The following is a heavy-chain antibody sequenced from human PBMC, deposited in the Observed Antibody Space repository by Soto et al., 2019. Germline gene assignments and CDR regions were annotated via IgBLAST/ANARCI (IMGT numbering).Heavy chain of an antibody. CDR1: GFSFSGYG. Sequence: PGGSLRLSCAASGFSFSGYGMHWVRRAPGKGLEWVAIIWYDGNNKYYGDSVKGRFTISRDNSKNTLYLQMNSLRAEDTAVYYCAKDIAYYGIWSGYLGHGLDVWGQGTTVTVSS. V-gene: IGHV3-33*06. J-gene: IGHJ6*02. CDR2: IWYDGNNK. CDR3: AKDIAYYGIWSGYLGHGLDV. D-gene: IGHD3-3*01.